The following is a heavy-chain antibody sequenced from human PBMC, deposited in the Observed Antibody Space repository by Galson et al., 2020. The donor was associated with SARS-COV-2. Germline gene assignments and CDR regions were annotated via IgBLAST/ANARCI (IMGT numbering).Heavy chain of an antibody. D-gene: IGHD3-22*01. J-gene: IGHJ6*02. V-gene: IGHV3-23*01. CDR2: MSGSGERT. Sequence: GESLKISCAASGFNFNRYAMIWVRQAPGKGLEWVSGMSGSGERTYYGDSVKGRFTISRDNSKKTLFLQMNSLRFDDTGLYYCANWYYSETIDDRDYYYGMDVWGQGTTVTVSS. CDR3: ANWYYSETIDDRDYYYGMDV. CDR1: GFNFNRYA.